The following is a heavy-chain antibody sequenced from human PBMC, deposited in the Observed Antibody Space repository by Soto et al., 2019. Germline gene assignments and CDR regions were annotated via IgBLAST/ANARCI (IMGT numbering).Heavy chain of an antibody. CDR1: GFTFSSYA. V-gene: IGHV3-23*01. J-gene: IGHJ3*02. CDR3: VREPRYCSGGSCSIMGDAFDI. D-gene: IGHD2-15*01. CDR2: ISGSGGST. Sequence: GGSLRLSCAASGFTFSSYAMSWVRQAPGKGLEWVSAISGSGGSTYYADSVKGRFTISRDNSKNTLYLQMNSLRAEDTAVYYCVREPRYCSGGSCSIMGDAFDIWGQGTMVTVSS.